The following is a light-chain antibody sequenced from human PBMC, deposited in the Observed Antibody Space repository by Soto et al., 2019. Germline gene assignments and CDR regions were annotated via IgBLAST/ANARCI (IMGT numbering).Light chain of an antibody. CDR2: EVS. V-gene: IGLV2-8*01. CDR1: SSDVGAYIF. J-gene: IGLJ2*01. CDR3: SSYAGNNNVV. Sequence: QSALTQPPSASGSPGQSVTISCTGTSSDVGAYIFVSWYQQRPGKAPKLMIYEVSKRPSGVPDRFSGSKSGNTASLTVSGLQAEDEADYYCSSYAGNNNVVFGGGTQLTVL.